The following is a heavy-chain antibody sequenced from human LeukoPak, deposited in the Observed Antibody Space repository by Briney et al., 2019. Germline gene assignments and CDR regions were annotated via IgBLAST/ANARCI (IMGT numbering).Heavy chain of an antibody. Sequence: GGSLRLSCVASGFTFSSYGMHWVRQAPGRGLEWGAFIRYDGSNKYYVDSVKGRFTISKDNSKNTLYLQMNSLRAEDTAAYYCAKDSGYTSSWYFGDYWGQGTLVTVSS. CDR1: GFTFSSYG. CDR3: AKDSGYTSSWYFGDY. D-gene: IGHD6-13*01. J-gene: IGHJ4*02. V-gene: IGHV3-30*02. CDR2: IRYDGSNK.